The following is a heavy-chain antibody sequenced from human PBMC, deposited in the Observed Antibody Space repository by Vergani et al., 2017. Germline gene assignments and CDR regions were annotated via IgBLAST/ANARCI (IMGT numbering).Heavy chain of an antibody. CDR3: ARALSHRSTSCYMAY. CDR1: GGTFSSYA. J-gene: IGHJ4*02. CDR2: IIPIFGTA. V-gene: IGHV1-69*01. D-gene: IGHD2-2*02. Sequence: VQLVESGAEVKKPGSSVKVSCKASGGTFSSYAISWVRQAPGQGLEWMGGIIPIFGTANYAQKFQGRVTITADESTSTAYMELSSLRSEDTAVYYWARALSHRSTSCYMAYWGQGTLVTVYS.